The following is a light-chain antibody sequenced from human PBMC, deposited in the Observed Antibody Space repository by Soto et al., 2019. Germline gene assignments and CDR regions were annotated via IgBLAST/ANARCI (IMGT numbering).Light chain of an antibody. Sequence: QSALTQPASVSGSPGQSITISCTGTSSDVGGYNLVSWYQQHPGKAPKLMIYEGSKRPSGVSNRFSGSKSGNTASLTISGLRAEDEADYYCCSYAGRITSVVFGGGTKVTVL. J-gene: IGLJ2*01. CDR2: EGS. CDR3: CSYAGRITSVV. V-gene: IGLV2-23*01. CDR1: SSDVGGYNL.